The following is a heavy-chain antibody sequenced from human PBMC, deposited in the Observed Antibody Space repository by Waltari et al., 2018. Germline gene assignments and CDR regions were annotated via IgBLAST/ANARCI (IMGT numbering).Heavy chain of an antibody. J-gene: IGHJ3*02. D-gene: IGHD6-13*01. V-gene: IGHV3-21*01. Sequence: EVQLLESGGGLVKPGWSLRLSCAASGLPFLSSRMTWVRQAPGKGLEWVSSISSSSSYIYYADSVKGRFTISRDNAKNSLYLQMNSLRAEDTAVYYCARDQGSWPWAFDIWGQGTMVTVSS. CDR1: GLPFLSSR. CDR2: ISSSSSYI. CDR3: ARDQGSWPWAFDI.